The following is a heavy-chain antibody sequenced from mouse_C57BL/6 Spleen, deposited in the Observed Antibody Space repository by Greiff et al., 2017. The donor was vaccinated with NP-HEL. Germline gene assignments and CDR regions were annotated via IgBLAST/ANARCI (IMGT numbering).Heavy chain of an antibody. V-gene: IGHV1-80*01. D-gene: IGHD4-1*01. CDR2: IYPGAGDT. CDR1: GYAFSSYW. J-gene: IGHJ2*01. Sequence: QVQLQQSGAELVKPGASVKISCKASGYAFSSYWMNWVKQRPGKGLEWIGQIYPGAGDTNYNGKFKGKATLTADKSSSTAYMQLSSLTSEDSAVYFCARGELGREYFDYWGQGTTLTVSS. CDR3: ARGELGREYFDY.